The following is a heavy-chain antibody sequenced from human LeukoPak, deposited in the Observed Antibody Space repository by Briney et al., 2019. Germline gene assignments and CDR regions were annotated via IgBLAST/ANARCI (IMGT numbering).Heavy chain of an antibody. V-gene: IGHV1-69*05. Sequence: ASVKVSCKASGGTFSSYAISWVRQAPGQGLEWMGRIIPIFGTANYAQKFQGRVTITTDESTSTAYMELSSLRSEDTAVCYCARADSSGYFPFDYWGQGTLVTVSS. CDR3: ARADSSGYFPFDY. J-gene: IGHJ4*02. CDR1: GGTFSSYA. D-gene: IGHD3-22*01. CDR2: IIPIFGTA.